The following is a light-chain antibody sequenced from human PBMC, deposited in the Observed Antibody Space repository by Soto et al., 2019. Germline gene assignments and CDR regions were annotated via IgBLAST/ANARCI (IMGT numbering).Light chain of an antibody. CDR2: GAS. Sequence: EIVMPPSPATLSVSPGERATLSCRASQSVSSNLAWYQQKPGQAPRLLIYGASTRATGIPDRFTGSGSGTDFTLTISRLEPEDFAVYYCQQYGSSPLTFGGGTKV. CDR1: QSVSSN. J-gene: IGKJ4*01. V-gene: IGKV3-20*01. CDR3: QQYGSSPLT.